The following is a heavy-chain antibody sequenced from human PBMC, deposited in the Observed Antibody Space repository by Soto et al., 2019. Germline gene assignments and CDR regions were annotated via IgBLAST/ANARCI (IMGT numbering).Heavy chain of an antibody. CDR1: GYSFPKYY. J-gene: IGHJ6*02. V-gene: IGHV5-51*01. CDR3: ARQATQTNNYDFWSGYFGQYGMDV. D-gene: IGHD3-3*01. Sequence: GESLKISCKGSGYSFPKYYIGWVRQMPGKGLECMGIIYPGDSDTRYSPSFQGQVTISADKSISTAYLQWSSLKASDTAMYYCARQATQTNNYDFWSGYFGQYGMDVWGQGTTVTVSS. CDR2: IYPGDSDT.